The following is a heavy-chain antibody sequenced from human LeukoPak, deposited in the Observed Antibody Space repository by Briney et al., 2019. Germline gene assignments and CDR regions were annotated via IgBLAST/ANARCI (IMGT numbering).Heavy chain of an antibody. V-gene: IGHV3-53*01. D-gene: IGHD4-17*01. CDR2: IYSGGST. CDR1: GFTFSRYA. J-gene: IGHJ4*02. CDR3: AREATVTTAFDY. Sequence: PGGSLRLSCAASGFTFSRYAMSWARQAPGKGLEWVSVIYSGGSTYYADSVKGRFTISRDNSKNTLYLQMNSLRAEDTAVYYCAREATVTTAFDYWGQGTLVTVSS.